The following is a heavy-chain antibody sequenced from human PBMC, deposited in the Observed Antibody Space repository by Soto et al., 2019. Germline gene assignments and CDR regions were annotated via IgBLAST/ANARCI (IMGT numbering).Heavy chain of an antibody. CDR2: IYRSGDT. J-gene: IGHJ1*01. D-gene: IGHD5-12*01. CDR1: GGSISSGDYS. CDR3: ARGHDANDD. V-gene: IGHV4-30-2*01. Sequence: QLQLQESGSGLVQTSQTLSLTCAVSGGSISSGDYSWSWIRQPPGKGLEWIGYIYRSGDTYYNPSLKSRVTISIDTSKNQFSLRLNSLTAADTAVYYCARGHDANDDWGQGTLVTVSS.